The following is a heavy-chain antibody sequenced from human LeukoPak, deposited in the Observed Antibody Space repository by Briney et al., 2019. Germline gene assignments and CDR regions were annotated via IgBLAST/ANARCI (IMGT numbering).Heavy chain of an antibody. CDR1: GYTFTSYD. V-gene: IGHV1-8*03. CDR2: MNPNSGNT. Sequence: ASVKVSCKASGYTFTSYDINWVRQATGQGLEWMGWMNPNSGNTGYAQKFQGRVTITRNTSISTAYMELSSLRSEDTAVYYCARGIRSQDTAMAHYYYYMDVWGKGTTVTVSS. D-gene: IGHD5-18*01. J-gene: IGHJ6*03. CDR3: ARGIRSQDTAMAHYYYYMDV.